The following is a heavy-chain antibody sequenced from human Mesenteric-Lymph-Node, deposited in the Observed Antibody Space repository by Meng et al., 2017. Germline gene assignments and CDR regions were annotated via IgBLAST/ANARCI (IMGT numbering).Heavy chain of an antibody. D-gene: IGHD2-15*01. CDR3: ARRPLRDLLYFDF. V-gene: IGHV4-39*07. Sequence: SETLSLTCTVSGGSNSSSSYYWGWIRHPPGKGLEWIGSIDYSGSTYYNPSLKSRVTISVNTSKNQFSLKLSSVTAADTAVYYCARRPLRDLLYFDFWGQGTLVTVSS. CDR2: IDYSGST. CDR1: GGSNSSSSYY. J-gene: IGHJ4*01.